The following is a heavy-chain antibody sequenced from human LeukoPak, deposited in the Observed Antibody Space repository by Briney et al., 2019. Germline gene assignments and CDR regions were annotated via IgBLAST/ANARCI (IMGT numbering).Heavy chain of an antibody. J-gene: IGHJ4*02. V-gene: IGHV4-4*07. CDR3: ARGMDSSCYYAIDY. Sequence: PSETLSLTCTVSGGSISSYYWSWIRQPAGKGLEWIGRIYTSGSTNYNPSLKSRVTMSVDTSKNQFSLKLSSVTAADTAVYYCARGMDSSCYYAIDYWGQGTLVTVSS. CDR1: GGSISSYY. CDR2: IYTSGST. D-gene: IGHD3-22*01.